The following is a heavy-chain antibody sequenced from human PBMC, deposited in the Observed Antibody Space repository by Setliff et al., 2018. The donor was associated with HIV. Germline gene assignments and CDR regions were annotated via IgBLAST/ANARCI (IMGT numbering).Heavy chain of an antibody. CDR1: GYTFTGYY. Sequence: RASVKVSCKASGYTFTGYYLHWVRQAPGQGLEWMGWIIPNSGGTNYAQKFQGWVTMTRDTSISTTYMELSRLRSDDTAVYYCARGGIAAAGTLNYYYYGLDVWGQGTTVTVSS. CDR2: IIPNSGGT. J-gene: IGHJ6*02. V-gene: IGHV1-2*04. D-gene: IGHD6-13*01. CDR3: ARGGIAAAGTLNYYYYGLDV.